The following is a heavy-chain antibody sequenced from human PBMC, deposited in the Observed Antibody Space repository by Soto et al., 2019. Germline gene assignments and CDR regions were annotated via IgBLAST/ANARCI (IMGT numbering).Heavy chain of an antibody. CDR3: AAQGEEYYYYYMDV. Sequence: SETLSLTCTVSGGSISSSSYYWGWIRQPPGKGLEWIGSIYYSGSTYYNPSLKSRVTISVDTSKNQFSLKLSSVTAADTAVYYCAAQGEEYYYYYMDVWGKGTTVTV. V-gene: IGHV4-39*01. CDR1: GGSISSSSYY. CDR2: IYYSGST. J-gene: IGHJ6*03. D-gene: IGHD3-16*01.